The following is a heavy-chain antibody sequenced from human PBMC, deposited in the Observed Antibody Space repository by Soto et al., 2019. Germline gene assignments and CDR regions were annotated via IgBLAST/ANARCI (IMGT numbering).Heavy chain of an antibody. V-gene: IGHV1-46*01. J-gene: IGHJ4*02. CDR3: ARESSGTQYFDY. D-gene: IGHD6-19*01. Sequence: QVQLEQSGAEVKKPGASMKVSCQASGYTFTSYYIHWVRQAPGQGLEWMGGSHVGTDTTMYAQKFQARVTMTRETSTGTVYMALSSLISEDTAVYFCARESSGTQYFDYWGQGTLVTVSS. CDR1: GYTFTSYY. CDR2: SHVGTDTT.